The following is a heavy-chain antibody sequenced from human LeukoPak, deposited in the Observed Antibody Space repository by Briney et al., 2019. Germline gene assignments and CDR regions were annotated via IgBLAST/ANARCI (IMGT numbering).Heavy chain of an antibody. V-gene: IGHV4-4*07. Sequence: SETLSLTCTVSGGTISNYYWSWIRQPAGKGLEWIGRMYMSGATNFNPSLKSRVTRSVDKSKNQFFLKLTSVTAADTAVYYCARDRAGYLNWFDPWGQGTLVTVSS. J-gene: IGHJ5*02. CDR1: GGTISNYY. D-gene: IGHD2-15*01. CDR3: ARDRAGYLNWFDP. CDR2: MYMSGAT.